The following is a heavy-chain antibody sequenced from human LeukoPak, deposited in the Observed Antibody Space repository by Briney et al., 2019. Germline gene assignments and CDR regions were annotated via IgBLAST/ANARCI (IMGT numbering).Heavy chain of an antibody. CDR2: IYTSGST. J-gene: IGHJ4*02. D-gene: IGHD3-10*01. CDR1: GGSLSSGSYY. CDR3: ARDSPYYYGSGSYFGY. Sequence: SETLSLTCTVSGGSLSSGSYYWSWIRQPAGKGLEWIGRIYTSGSTNYNPSLKSRVTISVDTSKNQFSLKLSSVTAADTAVYYCARDSPYYYGSGSYFGYWGQGTLVTVSS. V-gene: IGHV4-61*02.